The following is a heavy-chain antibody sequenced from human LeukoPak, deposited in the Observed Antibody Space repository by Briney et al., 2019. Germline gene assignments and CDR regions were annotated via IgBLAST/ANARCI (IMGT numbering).Heavy chain of an antibody. CDR3: AKGSSWYGLNWFDP. CDR1: GGSISSYY. Sequence: SETLSLTCTVSGGSISSYYWSWIRQPPGKGLEWIGYIYTSGSTNYNPSLKSRVTISVDTSKNQFSLKLSSVTAADTAVYYCAKGSSWYGLNWFDPWGQGTLVTVSS. V-gene: IGHV4-4*09. D-gene: IGHD6-13*01. J-gene: IGHJ5*02. CDR2: IYTSGST.